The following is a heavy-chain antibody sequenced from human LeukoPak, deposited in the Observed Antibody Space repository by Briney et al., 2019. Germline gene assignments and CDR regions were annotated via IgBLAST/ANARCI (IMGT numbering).Heavy chain of an antibody. CDR2: ISSSGSTI. Sequence: GGSLRLSCAASGFTFSSYEMNWVRQAPGKGLEWVSYISSSGSTIYYADSVKGRFTISRDNAKNSLYLQMNSLRAEDTAVYYCSRDRLPYYYDSSGLFDYWGQGTLVTVSS. CDR1: GFTFSSYE. CDR3: SRDRLPYYYDSSGLFDY. V-gene: IGHV3-48*03. J-gene: IGHJ4*02. D-gene: IGHD3-22*01.